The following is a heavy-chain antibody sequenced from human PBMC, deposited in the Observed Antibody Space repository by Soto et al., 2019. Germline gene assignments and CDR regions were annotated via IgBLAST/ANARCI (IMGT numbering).Heavy chain of an antibody. V-gene: IGHV4-39*01. CDR2: IYYSGST. CDR3: ASHLRDYYDSSGYSNNRFDP. J-gene: IGHJ5*02. D-gene: IGHD3-22*01. CDR1: GGSISSSSYY. Sequence: SETLSLTCTVSGGSISSSSYYWGWIRQPPGKGLEWIGSIYYSGSTYYNPSLKSRVTISVDTSKNQFSLKLSSVTAADTAVYYSASHLRDYYDSSGYSNNRFDPWGQGTLVTVSS.